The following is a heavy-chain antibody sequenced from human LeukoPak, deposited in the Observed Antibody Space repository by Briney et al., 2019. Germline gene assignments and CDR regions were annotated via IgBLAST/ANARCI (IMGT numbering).Heavy chain of an antibody. D-gene: IGHD6-6*01. CDR3: AKDRDIAARYYYGMDV. Sequence: GRSLRLSCAASGFTFSSYGMHWVRQAPGKGLEWVAVISYDGSNKYYADSVKGRFTISRDNSKNTLYLQMNSLRAEDTGVYYCAKDRDIAARYYYGMDVWGQGTTVTVSS. CDR2: ISYDGSNK. CDR1: GFTFSSYG. J-gene: IGHJ6*02. V-gene: IGHV3-30*18.